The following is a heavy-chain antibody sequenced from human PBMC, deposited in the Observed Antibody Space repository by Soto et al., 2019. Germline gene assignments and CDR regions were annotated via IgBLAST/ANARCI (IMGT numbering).Heavy chain of an antibody. CDR1: GGSIGGPY. J-gene: IGHJ4*02. CDR2: IYQSGSA. V-gene: IGHV4-59*11. Sequence: SETLSLTCTVSGGSIGGPYWTWIRQSPGKGLEWIGHIYQSGSASYNPSLKSRVTISIDTSKNQFSLKLSSVTAADTAVYYCARHRYYDLLTGYAFDQWGQGTLVTVSS. D-gene: IGHD3-9*01. CDR3: ARHRYYDLLTGYAFDQ.